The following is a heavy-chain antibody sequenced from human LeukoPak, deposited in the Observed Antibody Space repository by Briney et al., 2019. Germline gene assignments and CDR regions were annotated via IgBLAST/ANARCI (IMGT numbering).Heavy chain of an antibody. Sequence: GGSLRLSCAASGFTFSSYSMNWVRQAPGKGLEWVSHITASGTAMFYADSVKGRFTISRDNAKNSLYLQMNSLRAEDTAVYYCARARGSRPSRSSWIDYWGQGTLVTASS. CDR3: ARARGSRPSRSSWIDY. J-gene: IGHJ4*02. V-gene: IGHV3-48*01. D-gene: IGHD6-13*01. CDR2: ITASGTAM. CDR1: GFTFSSYS.